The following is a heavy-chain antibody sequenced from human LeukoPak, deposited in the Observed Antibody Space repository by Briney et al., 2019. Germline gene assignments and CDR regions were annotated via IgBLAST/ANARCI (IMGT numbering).Heavy chain of an antibody. D-gene: IGHD3-10*01. V-gene: IGHV1-69*04. CDR2: IIPILGIA. J-gene: IGHJ2*01. Sequence: ASVKVSCKASGGTFSSYAISWVRQAPGQGLEWMGRIIPILGIANYAQKFQGRVTITADKSTRTAYMELSRPRSDDTAVYYSARVYGSGSYEYWYFDLWGRGTLVTVSS. CDR3: ARVYGSGSYEYWYFDL. CDR1: GGTFSSYA.